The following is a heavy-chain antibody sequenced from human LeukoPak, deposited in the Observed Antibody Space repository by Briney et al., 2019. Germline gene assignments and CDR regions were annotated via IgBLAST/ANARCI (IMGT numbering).Heavy chain of an antibody. CDR2: INPNSGGT. J-gene: IGHJ4*02. D-gene: IGHD6-13*01. CDR3: ARDQSLAAAGTVDY. Sequence: ASVKVSCKASGYTFTGYYMHWVRQAPGQGLEWMGWINPNSGGTNYAQKFQGRVTMTRDTSISTAYMELSRLRSDDTAVYYCARDQSLAAAGTVDYWGQGTLVTVSS. CDR1: GYTFTGYY. V-gene: IGHV1-2*02.